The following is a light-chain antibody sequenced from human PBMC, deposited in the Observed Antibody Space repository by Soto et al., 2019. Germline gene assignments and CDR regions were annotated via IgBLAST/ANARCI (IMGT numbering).Light chain of an antibody. V-gene: IGKV2-28*01. J-gene: IGKJ4*01. Sequence: EIVMTQSPLSLPVTPGEPASISCKSSQSLLHRNGDNYVDWYLQKPGQSPQLLIYLSSNRSSGVPDRFGVGGSCTDFKLRISRVEAVDVGVYYCMPALQSPFTFGGGTTVEI. CDR1: QSLLHRNGDNY. CDR3: MPALQSPFT. CDR2: LSS.